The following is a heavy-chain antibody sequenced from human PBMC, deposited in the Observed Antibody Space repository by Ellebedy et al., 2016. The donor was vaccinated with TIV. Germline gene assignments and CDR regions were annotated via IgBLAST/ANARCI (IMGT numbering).Heavy chain of an antibody. D-gene: IGHD3-16*01. CDR3: AREKINYEYGLDV. CDR2: IYYSGST. V-gene: IGHV4-39*07. CDR1: GGSISNYY. Sequence: SETLSLTCTVSGGSISNYYWTWVRQPPGKGLEWIGSIYYSGSTYYNPSLKSRVSMSVDTSKNQFSLNLGSVTAADTAVYYCAREKINYEYGLDVWGQGTTVSVSS. J-gene: IGHJ6*02.